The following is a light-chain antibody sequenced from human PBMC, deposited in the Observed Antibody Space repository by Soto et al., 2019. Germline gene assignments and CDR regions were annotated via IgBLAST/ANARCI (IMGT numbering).Light chain of an antibody. Sequence: QSALTQPASVSGSPGQSITISCTGSSNTIGGYNVVSWYQQHPGKAPKVIIYEGIKRPSGVSNRFSGAISGSTASLTIPGLQAEDEADYCCCSYVGASTYVFGSGTQLTVL. CDR2: EGI. CDR1: SNTIGGYNV. J-gene: IGLJ6*01. V-gene: IGLV2-23*01. CDR3: CSYVGASTYV.